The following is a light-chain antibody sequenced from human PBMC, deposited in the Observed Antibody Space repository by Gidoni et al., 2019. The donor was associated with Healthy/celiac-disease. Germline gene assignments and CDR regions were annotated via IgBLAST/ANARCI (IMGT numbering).Light chain of an antibody. CDR1: SSDVGGYNY. CDR3: SSYTSSSTYV. Sequence: QSALTQPASVSGSPGQSITISCNGTSSDVGGYNYVSWYQQHPGKAPKLMIYDVSNRPSGVSNRFSGSKSGNTASLTISGLQAEDGADYYCSSYTSSSTYVFGTGTKVTVL. J-gene: IGLJ1*01. CDR2: DVS. V-gene: IGLV2-14*03.